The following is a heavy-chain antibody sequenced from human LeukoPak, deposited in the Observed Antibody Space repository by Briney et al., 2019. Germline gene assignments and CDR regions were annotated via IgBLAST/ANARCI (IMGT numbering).Heavy chain of an antibody. D-gene: IGHD6-13*01. CDR2: ITGSGAVT. CDR1: GFTFSNYA. Sequence: GGSLRLSCAASGFTFSNYAMSWVRQAPGKGLEWVSAITGSGAVTYYADSVKGRFTISRDNAKNTLSLQMNSLRAEDTAVYYCARGGSSSWYGSWGQGTLVTVSS. CDR3: ARGGSSSWYGS. V-gene: IGHV3-23*01. J-gene: IGHJ5*01.